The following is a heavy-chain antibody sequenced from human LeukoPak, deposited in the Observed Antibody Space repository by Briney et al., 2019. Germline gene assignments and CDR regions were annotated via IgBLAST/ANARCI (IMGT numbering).Heavy chain of an antibody. CDR2: INAGNGNT. D-gene: IGHD2-15*01. Sequence: ASVKVSCKASGYTFTSYAMHWVRQAPGQRLEWMGWINAGNGNTKYSQKFQGRVTITRDTSASTAYMELSSLRSEDTAVYYCARGARLLVVVAARGTAFDIWGQGTMVTVSS. J-gene: IGHJ3*02. CDR1: GYTFTSYA. CDR3: ARGARLLVVVAARGTAFDI. V-gene: IGHV1-3*01.